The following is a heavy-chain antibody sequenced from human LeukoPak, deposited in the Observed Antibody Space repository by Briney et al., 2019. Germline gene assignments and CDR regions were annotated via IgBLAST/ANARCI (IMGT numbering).Heavy chain of an antibody. D-gene: IGHD6-13*01. CDR3: ARHAGGIAAAGTRPFDY. Sequence: SETLSLTCTVSGASFSSSTYHWGWIRQPPGKGLEWIGNIYYSGSTYYNPSLKSRVTMSVDTSKNQFSLKLSSVTAADTAVYYCARHAGGIAAAGTRPFDYWGQGTLVTVSS. V-gene: IGHV4-39*01. J-gene: IGHJ4*02. CDR2: IYYSGST. CDR1: GASFSSSTYH.